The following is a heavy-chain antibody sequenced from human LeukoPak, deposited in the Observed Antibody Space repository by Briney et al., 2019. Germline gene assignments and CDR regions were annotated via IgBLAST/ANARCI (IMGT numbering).Heavy chain of an antibody. CDR1: GGTLSSYT. CDR2: IIPIFGTA. CDR3: AIPGVSDY. V-gene: IGHV1-69*13. Sequence: EASVKVSCKASGGTLSSYTITWVRQAPGQGLEWMGGIIPIFGTADYAQKFQGRVTITADESTSTAYMELSSLRSEDTAVYYCAIPGVSDYWGQGTLFTVSS. J-gene: IGHJ4*02.